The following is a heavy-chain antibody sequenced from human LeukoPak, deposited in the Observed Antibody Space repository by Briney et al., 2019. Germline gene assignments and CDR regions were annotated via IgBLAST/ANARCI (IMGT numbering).Heavy chain of an antibody. V-gene: IGHV4-59*01. D-gene: IGHD3-16*02. Sequence: KPSETLSLTCTVSGGSISSYYWSWIRQPPGKGLEWIGYIYYSGSTNYNPSLKSRVTISVDTSKNQFSLKLSSVTAADTAVYYCARDGDYVWGSYRSPGYFDYWGQGTLVTVSS. CDR2: IYYSGST. CDR3: ARDGDYVWGSYRSPGYFDY. CDR1: GGSISSYY. J-gene: IGHJ4*02.